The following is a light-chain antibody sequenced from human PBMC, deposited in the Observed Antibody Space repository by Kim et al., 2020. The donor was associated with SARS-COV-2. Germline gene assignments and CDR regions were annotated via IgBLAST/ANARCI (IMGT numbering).Light chain of an antibody. CDR1: QSVDSSY. V-gene: IGKV3-20*01. J-gene: IGKJ2*01. CDR3: QQFDGSRYT. Sequence: PGERATLSCRASQSVDSSYLAWYQQKPGQPPRLLIFGTSSRATGVPDRFSGSGSTTDFTLTITRVEPEDFAVYYCQQFDGSRYTFGQGTKLEI. CDR2: GTS.